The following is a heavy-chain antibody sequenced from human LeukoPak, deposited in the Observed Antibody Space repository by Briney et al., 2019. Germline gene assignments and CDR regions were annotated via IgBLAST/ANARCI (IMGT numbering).Heavy chain of an antibody. CDR3: AREGDYHDSSGYWSHDAFDI. CDR1: GGSISSYY. CDR2: IYTSGST. J-gene: IGHJ3*02. D-gene: IGHD3-22*01. Sequence: SETLSLTCTVSGGSISSYYWSWIRQPPGKGLEWIGYIYTSGSTNYNPSLKSRVTISVDTSKNQFSLKLSSVTAADTAVYYCAREGDYHDSSGYWSHDAFDIWGQGTMVTVSS. V-gene: IGHV4-4*09.